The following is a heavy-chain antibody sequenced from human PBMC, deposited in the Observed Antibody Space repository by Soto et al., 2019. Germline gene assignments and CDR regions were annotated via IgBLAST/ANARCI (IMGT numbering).Heavy chain of an antibody. CDR3: ALTANYYQFEWFDP. V-gene: IGHV2-5*02. D-gene: IGHD3-10*01. J-gene: IGHJ5*02. CDR2: IYWDGDK. Sequence: QITLKESGRTLVKPTQTLTLTCTFSGFSLSTNGVGVGWIRQPPGKALGWLALIYWDGDKPYSPALKSRLTVPKDTSNNQVVLTMTNMGPVDTATYYIALTANYYQFEWFDPWGQAILVTVPS. CDR1: GFSLSTNGVG.